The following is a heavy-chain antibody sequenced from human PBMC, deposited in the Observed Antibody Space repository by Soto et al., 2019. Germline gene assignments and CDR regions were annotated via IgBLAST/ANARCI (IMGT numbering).Heavy chain of an antibody. CDR1: GYSFSSYW. CDR2: IYPGDSDT. CDR3: AIQGTDAEGFDY. Sequence: RGESLKISCKGSGYSFSSYWIGWVRQTPGKGLELMGIIYPGDSDTRYSPSFQGQVTISADKSISTAFLQWSSLKASDTAMYYCAIQGTDAEGFDYRGPGTLVTVSS. V-gene: IGHV5-51*01. J-gene: IGHJ4*02.